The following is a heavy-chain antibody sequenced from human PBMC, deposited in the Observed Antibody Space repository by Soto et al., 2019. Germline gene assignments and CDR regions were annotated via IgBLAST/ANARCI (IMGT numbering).Heavy chain of an antibody. CDR1: GFIFNNCG. D-gene: IGHD6-19*01. CDR3: ARYFRGSGRYFFDY. J-gene: IGHJ4*02. Sequence: GGSLRLSCAASGFIFNNCGMSWVRQAPGEGLEWVSVIGGSGDSTYYADSVKGRFTISRDNSKNTLYLQMSSLRAEDTAVYYCARYFRGSGRYFFDYWGQGTLVTVSS. V-gene: IGHV3-23*01. CDR2: IGGSGDST.